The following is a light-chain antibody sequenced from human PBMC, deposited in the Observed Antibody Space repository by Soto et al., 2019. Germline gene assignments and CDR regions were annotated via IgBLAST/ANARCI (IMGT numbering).Light chain of an antibody. CDR1: TSHIGSNT. CDR2: SNN. CDR3: AAWDDSLEGYV. Sequence: QSVLTQPPSASGAPGQRVTISCSGSTSHIGSNTVNWYQQLHGTAPKLRMYSNNQRPSGVPDRFSGSKSGTSASLAISGLQSEDEADYYCAAWDDSLEGYVFGTGTEVTVL. V-gene: IGLV1-44*01. J-gene: IGLJ1*01.